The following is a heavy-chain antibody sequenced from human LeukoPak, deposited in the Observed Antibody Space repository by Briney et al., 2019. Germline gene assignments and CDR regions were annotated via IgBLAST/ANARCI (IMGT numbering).Heavy chain of an antibody. D-gene: IGHD3-10*01. CDR3: AKRGSYFGGFDY. J-gene: IGHJ4*02. Sequence: GGSLRLSCAASGIAFSNYDMSWVRQAPGKGLEWVSAITGTGGSTYYADSVKGRFTISRDNSKNTLSLQMDSLRVEDTALYYCAKRGSYFGGFDYWGQGTLLTVPS. CDR2: ITGTGGST. CDR1: GIAFSNYD. V-gene: IGHV3-23*01.